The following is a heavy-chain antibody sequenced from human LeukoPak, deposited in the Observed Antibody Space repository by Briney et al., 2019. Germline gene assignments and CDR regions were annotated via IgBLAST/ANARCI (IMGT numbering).Heavy chain of an antibody. Sequence: SETLSLTCAVSGGAISHYDWSWVRQPPGKGLEWIGYIYYSGSTNYNPSLKSRVTISVDTSKNQFSLKPSSVTAADTAVYYCARGGGIAAAALYWGQGTLVTVSS. CDR3: ARGGGIAAAALY. V-gene: IGHV4-59*01. CDR2: IYYSGST. D-gene: IGHD6-13*01. CDR1: GGAISHYD. J-gene: IGHJ4*02.